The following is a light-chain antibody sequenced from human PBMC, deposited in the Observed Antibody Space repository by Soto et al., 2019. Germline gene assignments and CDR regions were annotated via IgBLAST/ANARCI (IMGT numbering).Light chain of an antibody. V-gene: IGKV1D-8*01. CDR2: AAS. J-gene: IGKJ1*01. CDR3: QQYYSFPTT. Sequence: VIWMTQSPSLLSASTGDRVTISCRMSQGIRSYLAWYQQKPGKAPELLIYAASTLQSGVPSRFSGSGSGTAFTLTISCLQSEDFATYYCQQYYSFPTTFCQGTKVEI. CDR1: QGIRSY.